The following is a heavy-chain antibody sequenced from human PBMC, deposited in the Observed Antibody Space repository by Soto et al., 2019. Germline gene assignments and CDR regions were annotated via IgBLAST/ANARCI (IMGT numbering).Heavy chain of an antibody. V-gene: IGHV4-34*01. CDR1: GWSFSCYY. J-gene: IGHJ4*02. CDR3: ARKVAYAWDY. D-gene: IGHD2-8*02. CDR2: INHSGST. Sequence: SETLSLTCAVYGWSFSCYYWSWIRQPPGKGLEWIGEINHSGSTNYNPSLKSRVTISVDTSKNQLSLKLSSVTAADTAVYYCARKVAYAWDYWGQGTLVTVSS.